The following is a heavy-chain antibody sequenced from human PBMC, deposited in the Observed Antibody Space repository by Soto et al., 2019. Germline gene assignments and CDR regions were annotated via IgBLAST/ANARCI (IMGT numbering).Heavy chain of an antibody. J-gene: IGHJ6*02. D-gene: IGHD3-3*01. CDR3: AKSSYYDFWSGYYYYYYGMDV. CDR2: ISYDGSNK. Sequence: QVQLVESGGGVVQPGRSLRLSCAASGFTFSSYGMHWVRQAPGKGLEWVAVISYDGSNKYYADSVKGRFTISRDNSKNTLYLQMNSLRAEDTAVYYCAKSSYYDFWSGYYYYYYGMDVWGQGTTVTVSS. CDR1: GFTFSSYG. V-gene: IGHV3-30*18.